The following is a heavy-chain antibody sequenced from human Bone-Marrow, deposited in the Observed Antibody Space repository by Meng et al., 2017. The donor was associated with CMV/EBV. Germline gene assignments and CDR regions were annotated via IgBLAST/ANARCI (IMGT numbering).Heavy chain of an antibody. J-gene: IGHJ4*02. CDR1: GDSISGSRYY. D-gene: IGHD2-21*01. V-gene: IGHV4-39*07. CDR3: VRSRILWLQAD. Sequence: SETLSLTCNVSGDSISGSRYYWGWIRQPPGKGLEWIGSFHHNVSPFYNSSLKSRVTISVDTSKNQVSLELTSVTAADTAVYYCVRSRILWLQADWVQGTLVTSPQ. CDR2: FHHNVSP.